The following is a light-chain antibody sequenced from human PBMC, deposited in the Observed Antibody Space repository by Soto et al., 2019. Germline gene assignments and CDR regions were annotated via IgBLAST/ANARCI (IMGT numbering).Light chain of an antibody. V-gene: IGKV1-39*01. J-gene: IGKJ2*02. CDR3: QQSYSTPRT. CDR1: QSISNY. Sequence: DIQMTQYPSSLSASVGDRVTITCRASQSISNYLNWYQQKVGKAPKLLIYAASSLQRGVPSRFSGSGSGTDFTLTISSLQPEDFATYYCQQSYSTPRTFGQGTKLEIK. CDR2: AAS.